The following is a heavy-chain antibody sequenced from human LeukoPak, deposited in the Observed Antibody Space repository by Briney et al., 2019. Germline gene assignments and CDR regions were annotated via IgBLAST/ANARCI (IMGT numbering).Heavy chain of an antibody. D-gene: IGHD5-18*01. CDR2: NDRSGTT. Sequence: SETLSLTCTVYGGSFSGYHWSWIRQPPGKGLEWIGENDRSGTTNYNPSLKSRVTISVDTTMNHFSLKLSSVTAADTAVYYCARNRYSYGFDYWGQGTLVTVSS. CDR1: GGSFSGYH. V-gene: IGHV4-34*01. CDR3: ARNRYSYGFDY. J-gene: IGHJ4*02.